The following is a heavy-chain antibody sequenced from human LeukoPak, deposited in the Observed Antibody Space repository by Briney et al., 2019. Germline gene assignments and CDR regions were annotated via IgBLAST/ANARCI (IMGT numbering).Heavy chain of an antibody. CDR1: GLSVSDNF. J-gene: IGHJ4*02. CDR2: LYRGGNT. V-gene: IGHV3-66*01. CDR3: ARDRIEGATSDFDY. D-gene: IGHD2-21*01. Sequence: GGSLRLSCAASGLSVSDNFMSWVRQAPGKGLEWVSVLYRGGNTYYADSVRGRFTISRDNSKNMVYLQMNSLTAEDTAVYYCARDRIEGATSDFDYWGQGTLVTVSS.